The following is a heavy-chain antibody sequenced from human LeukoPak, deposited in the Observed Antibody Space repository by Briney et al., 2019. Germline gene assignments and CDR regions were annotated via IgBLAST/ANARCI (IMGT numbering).Heavy chain of an antibody. V-gene: IGHV1-69*13. Sequence: GASVKDSCKASGGTFSSYAISWVRQAPGQGLEWMGGIIPIFGTANYAQKFQGRVTITADESTSTAYMELSSLRSEDTAVYYCARDRYGGYPDWGQGTLVTVSS. CDR2: IIPIFGTA. D-gene: IGHD5-12*01. CDR3: ARDRYGGYPD. J-gene: IGHJ4*02. CDR1: GGTFSSYA.